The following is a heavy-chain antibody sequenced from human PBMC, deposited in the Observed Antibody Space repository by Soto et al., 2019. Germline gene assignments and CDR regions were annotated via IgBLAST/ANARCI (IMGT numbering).Heavy chain of an antibody. D-gene: IGHD2-2*02. Sequence: PQTPSPTPAISGVSLSGIIAAWDSIRHSPSRGLEWLGRTYYRSKWHNDYAVSVKRRININPDTSKNQFSLRLNSVTPEDRAVYYCAREGGLGYCSSTSCYTSNWFDPWGQGTLVTVSS. J-gene: IGHJ5*02. CDR1: GVSLSGIIAA. CDR2: TYYRSKWHN. CDR3: AREGGLGYCSSTSCYTSNWFDP. V-gene: IGHV6-1*01.